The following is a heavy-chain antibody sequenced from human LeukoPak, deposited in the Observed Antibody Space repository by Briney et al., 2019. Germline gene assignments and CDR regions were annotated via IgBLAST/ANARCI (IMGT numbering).Heavy chain of an antibody. CDR1: GGSISSSNW. Sequence: SETLSLTCAVSGGSISSSNWWSWVRQPPGKGLEWIGEIYHSGSTNYNPSLKSRVTISVDKSKNQFSLKLSSVTAADTAVYYCARLEWLVSNYFDYWGQGTLVTVSS. J-gene: IGHJ4*02. V-gene: IGHV4-4*02. CDR2: IYHSGST. CDR3: ARLEWLVSNYFDY. D-gene: IGHD6-19*01.